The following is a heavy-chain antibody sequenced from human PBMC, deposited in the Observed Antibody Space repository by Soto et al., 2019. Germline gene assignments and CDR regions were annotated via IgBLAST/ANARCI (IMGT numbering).Heavy chain of an antibody. Sequence: SETLSLTCTVSGGCISSSSYYWGWIRQPPGKGLEWIGSIYYSGSTYYNPSLKSRVTISVDTSKNQFSLKLSSVTAADTAVYYCARQHYGEPNFDYWGQGTLVTVSS. CDR3: ARQHYGEPNFDY. CDR2: IYYSGST. CDR1: GGCISSSSYY. J-gene: IGHJ4*02. V-gene: IGHV4-39*01. D-gene: IGHD4-17*01.